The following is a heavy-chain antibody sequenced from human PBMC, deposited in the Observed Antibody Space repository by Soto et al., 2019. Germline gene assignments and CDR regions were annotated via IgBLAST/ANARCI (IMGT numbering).Heavy chain of an antibody. D-gene: IGHD1-26*01. CDR1: GFTFSSYG. J-gene: IGHJ4*02. CDR2: ISYDGSNK. Sequence: GGSLRLSCAASGFTFSSYGMHWVRQAPGKGLEWVAVISYDGSNKYYADSVKGRFTISRDNSKNTLCLQMNSLRAEDTAVYYCAKDGASVGFDYWGQGTLVTVSS. CDR3: AKDGASVGFDY. V-gene: IGHV3-30*18.